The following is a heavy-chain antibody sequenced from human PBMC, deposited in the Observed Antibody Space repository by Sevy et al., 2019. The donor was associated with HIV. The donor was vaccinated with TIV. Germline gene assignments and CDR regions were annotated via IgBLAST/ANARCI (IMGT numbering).Heavy chain of an antibody. CDR2: ISGSGGSS. CDR3: AKDLYYDNSLFDY. J-gene: IGHJ4*02. Sequence: GGSLRLSCVASEFRLSNYAMNWVRQAPGKGLEWVSGISGSGGSSYYADSVKGRFTISRDNSKNTLCLQMNSLRAEDTAMYYCAKDLYYDNSLFDYWGQGILVTVSS. V-gene: IGHV3-23*01. D-gene: IGHD3-22*01. CDR1: EFRLSNYA.